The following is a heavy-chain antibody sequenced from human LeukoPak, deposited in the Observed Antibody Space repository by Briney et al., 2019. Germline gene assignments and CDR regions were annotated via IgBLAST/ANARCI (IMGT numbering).Heavy chain of an antibody. D-gene: IGHD3-22*01. J-gene: IGHJ4*02. CDR2: IIPIFGTA. CDR1: GGTFSSYA. V-gene: IGHV1-69*05. CDR3: ASLDSSGYYTPNDY. Sequence: ASVKVSCKASGGTFSSYAISWVRQAPGQGLEWMGGIIPIFGTANYAQKFQGRVTITTDESTSTAYMELSSLRSEDTAVYYCASLDSSGYYTPNDYWGQGTLVTVSS.